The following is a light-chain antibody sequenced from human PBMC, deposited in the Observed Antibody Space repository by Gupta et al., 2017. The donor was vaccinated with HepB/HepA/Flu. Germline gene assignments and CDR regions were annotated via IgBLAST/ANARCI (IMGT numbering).Light chain of an antibody. Sequence: AIQMTQSPSSLSASVGDRVTITCRASQGIRNDLGWYQQKPGKAPKLLIYAASSLQSGVPSRFSGSGYGTDFTLTISSLQPEDFANYYCRQVDNSPWTFGQGTXLEIK. CDR3: RQVDNSPWT. V-gene: IGKV1-6*01. J-gene: IGKJ1*01. CDR1: QGIRND. CDR2: AAS.